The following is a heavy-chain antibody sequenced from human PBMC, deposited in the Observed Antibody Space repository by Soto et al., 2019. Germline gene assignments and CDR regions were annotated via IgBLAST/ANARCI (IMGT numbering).Heavy chain of an antibody. CDR1: GGSISSYY. CDR3: ARVLSWYSDY. J-gene: IGHJ4*02. CDR2: IYYSGST. V-gene: IGHV4-59*01. Sequence: SETLSLTCNVYGGSISSYYWSWIRQPPGKGLEWIGYIYYSGSTNYNPSLKSRVTISVDTSKNQFSLKLSSVTAADTAVYYCARVLSWYSDYWGQGTLVTVSS. D-gene: IGHD6-13*01.